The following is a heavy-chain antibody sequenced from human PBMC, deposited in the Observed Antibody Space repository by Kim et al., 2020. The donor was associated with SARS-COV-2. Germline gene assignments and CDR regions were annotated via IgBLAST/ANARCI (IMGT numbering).Heavy chain of an antibody. CDR3: AKKGPKRGYSGYDLGGIADY. V-gene: IGHV3-23*01. Sequence: GGSLRLSCAASGFTFSSYAMSWVRQAPGKGLEWVSAISGSGGSTYYADSVKGRFTISRDNSKNTLYLQMNSLRAEDTAVYYCAKKGPKRGYSGYDLGGIADYWGQGTLVTVSS. J-gene: IGHJ4*02. D-gene: IGHD5-12*01. CDR2: ISGSGGST. CDR1: GFTFSSYA.